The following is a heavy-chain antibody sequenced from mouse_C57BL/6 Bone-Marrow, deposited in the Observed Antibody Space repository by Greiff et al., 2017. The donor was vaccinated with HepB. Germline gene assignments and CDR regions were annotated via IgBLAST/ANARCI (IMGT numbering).Heavy chain of an antibody. CDR3: ARWSGNPFDY. CDR1: GYTFTSYW. CDR2: IHPNSGST. J-gene: IGHJ3*01. D-gene: IGHD1-3*01. Sequence: VQLQQSGAELVKPGASVKLSCKASGYTFTSYWMHWVKQRPGQGLEWIGMIHPNSGSTNYNEKFKSKATLTVDKSSSTAYMQLSSLTSEDSAVYYCARWSGNPFDYWGQGTLVTVSA. V-gene: IGHV1-64*01.